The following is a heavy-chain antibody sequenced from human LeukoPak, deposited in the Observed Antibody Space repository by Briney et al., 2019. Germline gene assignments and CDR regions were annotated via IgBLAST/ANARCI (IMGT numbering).Heavy chain of an antibody. V-gene: IGHV3-21*04. Sequence: GGSLRLSCAASGFTFSSYIMNWVRQAPGKGLEWVSSISSSSSYIYYADSVKGRFTISRDNSKNTLSLQMNSLRAEDTAIYFCARGGDTMVRGVPYYFDYWGQGALVTVSS. D-gene: IGHD3-10*01. CDR2: ISSSSSYI. CDR3: ARGGDTMVRGVPYYFDY. J-gene: IGHJ4*02. CDR1: GFTFSSYI.